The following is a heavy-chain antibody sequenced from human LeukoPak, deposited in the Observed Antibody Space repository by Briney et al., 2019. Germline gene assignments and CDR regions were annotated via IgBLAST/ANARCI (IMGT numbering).Heavy chain of an antibody. J-gene: IGHJ3*02. Sequence: PSETLSLTCDVNGGSLSGSYWSWIRQSPEKGLEWIGEINQSGNSNYNPSLKSRVTILVDTSKNQFSLKLTSVTAADTAVYYCARKGDYYDSSGYYFGAFDIWGQGTMVTVSS. CDR3: ARKGDYYDSSGYYFGAFDI. CDR1: GGSLSGSY. V-gene: IGHV4-34*01. D-gene: IGHD3-22*01. CDR2: INQSGNS.